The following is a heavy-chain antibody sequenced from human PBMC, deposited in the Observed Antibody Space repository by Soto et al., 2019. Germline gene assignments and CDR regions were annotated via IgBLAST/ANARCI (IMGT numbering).Heavy chain of an antibody. CDR3: ASAPIAVAPWFDP. D-gene: IGHD6-19*01. V-gene: IGHV1-8*01. J-gene: IGHJ5*02. CDR1: GYTFTSYD. CDR2: MNPNSGNT. Sequence: QVQLVQSGAEVKKPGASVKVSCKASGYTFTSYDINWVRQATGQGLEWMGWMNPNSGNTGYAQKFQGRVTMTRNTSISTDYMELSSLGSEDTAVYYCASAPIAVAPWFDPWGQGTLVTVSS.